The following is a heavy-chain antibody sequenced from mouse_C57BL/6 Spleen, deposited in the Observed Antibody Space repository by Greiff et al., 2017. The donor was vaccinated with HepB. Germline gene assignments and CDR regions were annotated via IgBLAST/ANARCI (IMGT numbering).Heavy chain of an antibody. D-gene: IGHD2-2*01. V-gene: IGHV5-16*01. J-gene: IGHJ1*03. CDR1: GFTFSDYY. Sequence: EVQLQESEGGLVQPGSSMKLSCTASGFTFSDYYMAWVRQVPEKGLEWVANINYDGSSTYYLDSLKSRFIISRDNAKNILYLQMSSLKSEDTATYYCAREVTPYFDVWGTGTTVTVSS. CDR3: AREVTPYFDV. CDR2: INYDGSST.